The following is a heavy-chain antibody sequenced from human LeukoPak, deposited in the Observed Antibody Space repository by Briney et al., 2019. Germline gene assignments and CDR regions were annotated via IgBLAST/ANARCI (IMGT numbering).Heavy chain of an antibody. CDR1: GFTFGEYA. D-gene: IGHD1-26*01. Sequence: GGSLRLSCTASGFTFGEYAMSWFRQAPGKGLEWVGFIRSKAYGGTTEYAASVKGRFTISRDDSKSIAYLQMNSLKTEDTAVYYCTSDSEYSGSYPPDYWGQGTLVTVSS. CDR3: TSDSEYSGSYPPDY. J-gene: IGHJ4*02. V-gene: IGHV3-49*03. CDR2: IRSKAYGGTT.